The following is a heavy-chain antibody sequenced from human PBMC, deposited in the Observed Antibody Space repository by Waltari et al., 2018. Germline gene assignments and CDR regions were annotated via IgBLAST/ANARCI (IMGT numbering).Heavy chain of an antibody. CDR2: IDYSGST. V-gene: IGHV4-59*08. D-gene: IGHD5-18*01. Sequence: QVQLQESVPGLVKPSETLSLTCTVSGDSISSYYWSWIRQPPGKGLGWIGYIDYSGSTTYSPSLKSRVTISVDTSKNHFSLKLSSVTAADTAVYYCARLVDTAMVFDSWGQGTLVTVSS. J-gene: IGHJ4*02. CDR3: ARLVDTAMVFDS. CDR1: GDSISSYY.